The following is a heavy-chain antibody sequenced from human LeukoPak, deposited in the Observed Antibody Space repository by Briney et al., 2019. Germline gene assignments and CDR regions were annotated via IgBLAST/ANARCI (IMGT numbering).Heavy chain of an antibody. V-gene: IGHV4-39*07. CDR2: IYYSGST. Sequence: PSETLSLTCTVSGGSISSSSYYWGWIRQPPGKGLEWIGSIYYSGSTYYNPSLKSRVTISVDTSKNQFSLKLSSVTAADTAVYYCARAVATADFWSGSTHQYYFDYWGQGTLVTVSS. CDR3: ARAVATADFWSGSTHQYYFDY. CDR1: GGSISSSSYY. D-gene: IGHD3-3*01. J-gene: IGHJ4*02.